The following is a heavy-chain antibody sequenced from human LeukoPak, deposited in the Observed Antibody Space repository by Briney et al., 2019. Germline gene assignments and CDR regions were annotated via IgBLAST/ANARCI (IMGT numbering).Heavy chain of an antibody. V-gene: IGHV1-2*02. CDR1: GYTFTAYY. CDR3: ARDYIDPGNYTPLGY. Sequence: ASVKVPCKASGYTFTAYYVHWVRQAPGQGLEWMGWINPNSGDTSSAQKFQGRVTMTRDTSISTVYMELSRLRSDDTAVYYCARDYIDPGNYTPLGYWGQGTLVTVSS. J-gene: IGHJ4*02. D-gene: IGHD1-7*01. CDR2: INPNSGDT.